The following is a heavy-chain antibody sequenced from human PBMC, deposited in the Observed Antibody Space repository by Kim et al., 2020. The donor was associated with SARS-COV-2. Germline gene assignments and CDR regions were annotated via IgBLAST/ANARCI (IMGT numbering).Heavy chain of an antibody. Sequence: GESLKISCKGSGYSFTSYWIGWVRQMPGKGLEWMGIIYPGDSDTRYSPSFQGQVTISADKSISTAYLQWSSLKASDTAMYYCARHPPYWDYYGSGYYYGMDVWGQGTTVTVSS. CDR1: GYSFTSYW. CDR3: ARHPPYWDYYGSGYYYGMDV. J-gene: IGHJ6*02. D-gene: IGHD3-10*01. CDR2: IYPGDSDT. V-gene: IGHV5-51*01.